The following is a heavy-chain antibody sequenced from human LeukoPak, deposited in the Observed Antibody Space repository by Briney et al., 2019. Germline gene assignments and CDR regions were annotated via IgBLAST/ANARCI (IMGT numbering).Heavy chain of an antibody. D-gene: IGHD3-9*01. CDR1: GFTFSSYD. CDR3: ARTKPQQFDILS. Sequence: GGSLRLSCAASGFTFSSYDMNWVRQAPGKGLEWVSGISGSGGSTYSVDSVKGRFTVSRDNSKNTLYLQMNSLRAEDTAIYYCARTKPQQFDILSWGQGTLVTVSS. J-gene: IGHJ4*02. V-gene: IGHV3-23*01. CDR2: ISGSGGST.